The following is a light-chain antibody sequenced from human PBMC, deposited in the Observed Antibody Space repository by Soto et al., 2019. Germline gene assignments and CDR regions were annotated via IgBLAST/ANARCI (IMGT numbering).Light chain of an antibody. CDR1: QSVSSSY. V-gene: IGKV3-20*01. CDR3: QQDGSSPPHS. Sequence: EIVLTQSPGTLSLSPGERATLSCRASQSVSSSYLAWYQQKPGQAPRRLIYGASSRATAIPDRFSGSGSRKDCTLTIRRPEPADFAVYGCQQDGSSPPHSLGRGNKLVIK. J-gene: IGKJ2*01. CDR2: GAS.